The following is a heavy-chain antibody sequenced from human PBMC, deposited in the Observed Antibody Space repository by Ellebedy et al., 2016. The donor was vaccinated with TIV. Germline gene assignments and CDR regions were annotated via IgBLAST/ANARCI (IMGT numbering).Heavy chain of an antibody. CDR1: GDSLSSYY. J-gene: IGHJ2*01. CDR2: INYSGVT. V-gene: IGHV4-59*01. D-gene: IGHD4-17*01. Sequence: MPGGSLRLSCSVSGDSLSSYYWNWIRRPPGKAMEYIGYINYSGVTKYNPSLKRRATISADTSKRQVSLRLKSVTAADTATYYCARAHPSVTSMDWYFDLWGRGTLVTVSS. CDR3: ARAHPSVTSMDWYFDL.